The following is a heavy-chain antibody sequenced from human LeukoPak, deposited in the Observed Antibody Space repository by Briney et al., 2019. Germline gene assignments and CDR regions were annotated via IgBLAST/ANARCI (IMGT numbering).Heavy chain of an antibody. V-gene: IGHV3-53*01. D-gene: IGHD3-10*01. CDR2: IYSGGRT. Sequence: GGSLRLSCAASGFTVNNNYMSWVRQAPGKGLEWVSVIYSGGRTYYADSVKGRFITSRENSKNTLYLQMNSLRAEDTAVYYCARVYYGSGSLHYYYYYMDVWGKGTTVTISS. CDR3: ARVYYGSGSLHYYYYYMDV. CDR1: GFTVNNNY. J-gene: IGHJ6*03.